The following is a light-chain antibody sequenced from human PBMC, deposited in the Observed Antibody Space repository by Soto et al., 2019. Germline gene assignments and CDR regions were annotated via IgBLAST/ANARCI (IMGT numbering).Light chain of an antibody. Sequence: DIQMTQSPSTLSASVGDRVTITCRASTSISSWLAWYQQKPGKAPKLLIYDASSLESGVPSRFSGSGSGTEFTLTISSLQPDDFATYYCQQYNSYPWTFGQGTKVEIK. CDR3: QQYNSYPWT. CDR1: TSISSW. CDR2: DAS. V-gene: IGKV1-5*01. J-gene: IGKJ1*01.